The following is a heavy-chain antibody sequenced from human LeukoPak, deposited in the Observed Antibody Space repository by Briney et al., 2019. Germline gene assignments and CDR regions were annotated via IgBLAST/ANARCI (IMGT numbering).Heavy chain of an antibody. CDR2: INPNSGGT. D-gene: IGHD6-19*01. CDR3: ARGSGPNSSGWYRD. Sequence: ASVKVSCKASGYTFTGYYMHWVRQAPGQGLEWMGRINPNSGGTNYAQKFQGRVTMTRDTSISTAYVELSRLRSDDTAVYYCARGSGPNSSGWYRDWGQGTLVTVSS. V-gene: IGHV1-2*06. CDR1: GYTFTGYY. J-gene: IGHJ4*02.